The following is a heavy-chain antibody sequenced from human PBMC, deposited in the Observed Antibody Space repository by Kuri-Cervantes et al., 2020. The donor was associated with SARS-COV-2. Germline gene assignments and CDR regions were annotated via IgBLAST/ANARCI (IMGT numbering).Heavy chain of an antibody. Sequence: GGSLRLSCAGSGFIFSSFGMHWVRQAPGKGLEWVAVVSYDGSNTYYADAVKGRFTISRDNTKYTLYLEMNRLRAEDTAVYYCAKPKGEYDFWSGFRIGSIVNWGQGTLVTVSS. CDR1: GFIFSSFG. J-gene: IGHJ1*01. CDR2: VSYDGSNT. D-gene: IGHD3-3*01. V-gene: IGHV3-30*18. CDR3: AKPKGEYDFWSGFRIGSIVN.